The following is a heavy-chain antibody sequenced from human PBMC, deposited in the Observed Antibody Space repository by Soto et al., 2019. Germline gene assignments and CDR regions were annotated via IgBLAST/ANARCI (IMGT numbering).Heavy chain of an antibody. CDR2: VIPTFGRT. J-gene: IGHJ6*02. D-gene: IGHD3-10*01. CDR1: GDTLSSDT. V-gene: IGHV1-69*13. Sequence: SVKVSCKASGDTLSSDTISWVRQAPGKGHEWMGKVIPTFGRTNYAQKFQGRLTISADDSTSTAYMELTSLESDDTPVHYCARDPLNSFAMDVWGQGTTVTVSS. CDR3: ARDPLNSFAMDV.